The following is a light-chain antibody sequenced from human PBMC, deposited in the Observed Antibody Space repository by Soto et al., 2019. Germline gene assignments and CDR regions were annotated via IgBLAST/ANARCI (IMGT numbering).Light chain of an antibody. V-gene: IGKV1-27*01. CDR2: AAS. CDR1: QGISTY. Sequence: DIQMTQSPSSLSSSVGERFTFACRASQGISTYLAWYQQRRGKVPKLLIYAASTLQSGVPSRFSGSGSGTDFTLTISSLQPEDVTSYYCQKCNSASWTFGQGTKVDIK. J-gene: IGKJ1*01. CDR3: QKCNSASWT.